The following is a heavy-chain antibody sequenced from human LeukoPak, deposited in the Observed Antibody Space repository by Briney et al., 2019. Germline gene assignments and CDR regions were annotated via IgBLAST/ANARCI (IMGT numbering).Heavy chain of an antibody. CDR2: ISAYSGNT. CDR3: ARESPYCSGGSCYEYYYYGMDV. J-gene: IGHJ6*02. CDR1: GYTFTSYG. V-gene: IGHV1-18*01. D-gene: IGHD2-15*01. Sequence: ASVKVSCKASGYTFTSYGINWVRQAPGQGLEWMGWISAYSGNTNYAQRLQGRLTMTTDTSTSTAYMELRSLRSDDTAVYYCARESPYCSGGSCYEYYYYGMDVWGQGTTVTVSS.